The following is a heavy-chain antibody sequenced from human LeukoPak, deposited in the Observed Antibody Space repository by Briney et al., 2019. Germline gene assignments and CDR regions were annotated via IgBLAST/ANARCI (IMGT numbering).Heavy chain of an antibody. J-gene: IGHJ4*02. CDR3: VRTIGTTVFNY. CDR1: GFTFSRNW. Sequence: PGGSLRLSCAASGFTFSRNWMHWVRQAPGKGLVWVSRINGDGSSTNYADSVKGRFTIPRDNAKNTLSLQMNSLRAEDTAVYYCVRTIGTTVFNYWGQGNLVTVSS. D-gene: IGHD1-1*01. V-gene: IGHV3-74*01. CDR2: INGDGSST.